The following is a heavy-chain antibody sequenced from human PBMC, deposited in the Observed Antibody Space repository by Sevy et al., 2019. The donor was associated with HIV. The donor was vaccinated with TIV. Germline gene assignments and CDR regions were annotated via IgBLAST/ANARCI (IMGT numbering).Heavy chain of an antibody. D-gene: IGHD6-19*01. Sequence: GGSLRLSCATSGFPFNIYSMSWVRQAPGKGLEWVSTLSFGCGKINYAGSVKGRFTISRDNSENLLYLEMNSLRADDTALYFCAREGCNKPHDYWGRGTLVTVSS. CDR3: AREGCNKPHDY. CDR1: GFPFNIYS. CDR2: LSFGCGKI. V-gene: IGHV3-23*01. J-gene: IGHJ4*02.